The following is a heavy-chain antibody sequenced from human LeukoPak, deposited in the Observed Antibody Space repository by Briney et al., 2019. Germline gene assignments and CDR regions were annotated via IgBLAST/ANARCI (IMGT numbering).Heavy chain of an antibody. J-gene: IGHJ4*02. CDR3: ARDQYDTWSRRGNFDS. V-gene: IGHV3-7*03. CDR2: IKLDGREK. D-gene: IGHD3-3*01. Sequence: PGGSLRLSCAASGFIFGKYWMSWVRQAPGKGLEWVANIKLDGREKNYVDSVKSRFTISRDNTKNSLYLQMNSLRAEDTAVFYCARDQYDTWSRRGNFDSWGQGTLVIVSS. CDR1: GFIFGKYW.